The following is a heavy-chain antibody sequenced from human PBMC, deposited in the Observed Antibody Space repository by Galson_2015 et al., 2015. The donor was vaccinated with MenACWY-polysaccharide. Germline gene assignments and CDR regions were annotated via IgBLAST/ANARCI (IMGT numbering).Heavy chain of an antibody. Sequence: SLRLSCAASGFTFSNYDMHWVRQVTGKGLEWVSGVGIAGATYQAGSVKGRFTISRENAKNSFYLQMISLRAGDTAVYFCARWSDDAFDIWGRGTMFTVSS. CDR2: VGIAGAT. CDR1: GFTFSNYD. V-gene: IGHV3-13*01. CDR3: ARWSDDAFDI. J-gene: IGHJ3*02. D-gene: IGHD2-15*01.